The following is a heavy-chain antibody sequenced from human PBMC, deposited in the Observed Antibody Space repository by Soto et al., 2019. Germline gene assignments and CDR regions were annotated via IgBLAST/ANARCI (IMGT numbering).Heavy chain of an antibody. CDR1: GFTFTTDA. V-gene: IGHV3-23*01. Sequence: EGQLLESGGGLVQPGGSLRLSCAASGFTFTTDAMGWVRQAPGKGLDWVSTITSAHTYYAESMEGRFTISRDNSKNTLDLQMNSLRPEDTAVYYCANGGGGGTPTILGAFDIWGQGTMVSVS. J-gene: IGHJ3*02. D-gene: IGHD3-16*01. CDR2: ITSAHT. CDR3: ANGGGGGTPTILGAFDI.